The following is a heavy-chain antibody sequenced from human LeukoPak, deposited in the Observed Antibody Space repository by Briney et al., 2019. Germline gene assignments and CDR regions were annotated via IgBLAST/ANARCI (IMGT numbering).Heavy chain of an antibody. Sequence: SETLSLTCTVSGGSIRSGGYSWSWIRQHPGKGLEWIGYIAYGGTTLYNPSLKSRVTISVDTSKNLLSLNLTSVTAADTAVYYCAREVTYYYDSSGHQYGGNWFDPWGQGTLVTVSS. CDR2: IAYGGTT. CDR3: AREVTYYYDSSGHQYGGNWFDP. V-gene: IGHV4-31*03. CDR1: GGSIRSGGYS. D-gene: IGHD3-22*01. J-gene: IGHJ5*02.